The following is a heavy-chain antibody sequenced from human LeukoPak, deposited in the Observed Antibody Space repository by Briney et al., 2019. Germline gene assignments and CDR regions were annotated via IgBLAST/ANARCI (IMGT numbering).Heavy chain of an antibody. Sequence: GGSLRLSCTASGFTFGDYAMSWVRQAPGRGLEWVANIKEDGSEKNYVDSVKGRFTISRDNAKNSVYLLLNSLTPEDTAVYYCARDLRAGGTWSYGVYFDLWGRGTLVTVSS. CDR3: ARDLRAGGTWSYGVYFDL. V-gene: IGHV3-7*01. CDR1: GFTFGDYA. CDR2: IKEDGSEK. D-gene: IGHD4-17*01. J-gene: IGHJ2*01.